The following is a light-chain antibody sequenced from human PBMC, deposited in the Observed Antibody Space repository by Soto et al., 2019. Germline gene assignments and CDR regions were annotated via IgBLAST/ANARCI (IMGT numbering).Light chain of an antibody. CDR2: WAS. V-gene: IGKV4-1*01. CDR3: QQYYSTPT. CDR1: QSVFHNSNNKNY. Sequence: DIVMTQSPDSLAVSLGETATINCRSSQSVFHNSNNKNYLAWYQHKPGQPPKVLIYWASTREFGVPDRFSGSGSGTDFTLTISSLQAEDVAVYYCQQYYSTPTFGQGTKVEIK. J-gene: IGKJ1*01.